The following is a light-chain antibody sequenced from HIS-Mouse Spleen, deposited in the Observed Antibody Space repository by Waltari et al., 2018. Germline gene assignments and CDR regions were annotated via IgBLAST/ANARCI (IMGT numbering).Light chain of an antibody. Sequence: DIVMTQSPDSLAVSLGARATINCTSSKSVLYSSNNKNYLAGYQQKPGQPPKLLIYWASTRESGVPDRFSGSGSGTDFTLTISSLQAEDVAVYYCQQYYSTPYTFGQGTKLEIK. J-gene: IGKJ2*01. CDR3: QQYYSTPYT. V-gene: IGKV4-1*01. CDR2: WAS. CDR1: KSVLYSSNNKNY.